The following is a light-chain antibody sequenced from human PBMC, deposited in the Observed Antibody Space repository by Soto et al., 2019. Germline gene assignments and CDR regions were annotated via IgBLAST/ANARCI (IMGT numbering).Light chain of an antibody. Sequence: DIQMTQSPSTVSASVGDRVTITCRASQSISNWLAWYQQKPGEAPKLLIYKASTLDSGVPSRFSGCGSGTEFTLTISSLQPDDFATYYCQQYDSYSYTFGQGTKLEIK. J-gene: IGKJ2*01. CDR3: QQYDSYSYT. V-gene: IGKV1-5*03. CDR2: KAS. CDR1: QSISNW.